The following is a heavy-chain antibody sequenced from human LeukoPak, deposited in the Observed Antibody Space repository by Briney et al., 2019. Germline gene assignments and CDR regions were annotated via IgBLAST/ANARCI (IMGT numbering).Heavy chain of an antibody. CDR3: ARDRRDIVVVVAAFGCFDP. CDR1: GYTFTGYY. D-gene: IGHD2-15*01. V-gene: IGHV1-2*02. Sequence: ASVKVSCKASGYTFTGYYMHWVRHAPGQGREWRGWINPNSGGTNYAQKFQGRVTMTRDTSISTAYMELRRLRSDDTAVYYCARDRRDIVVVVAAFGCFDPWGQGTLVTVSS. J-gene: IGHJ5*02. CDR2: INPNSGGT.